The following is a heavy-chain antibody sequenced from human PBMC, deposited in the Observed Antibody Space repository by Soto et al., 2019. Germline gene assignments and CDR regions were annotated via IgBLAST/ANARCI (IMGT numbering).Heavy chain of an antibody. CDR3: AKSLGDHWDEYYFHY. Sequence: EVQLLESGGDLVQPEGSLRLSCAVTGFIFSDYSMSWVRQAPGKGLEWVSGISGVGGSTYYADSVKGRFTISRDNSKNTLYLQMNSVRAEDTALYYCAKSLGDHWDEYYFHYWGQGTLVTVSS. V-gene: IGHV3-23*01. J-gene: IGHJ4*02. CDR2: ISGVGGST. D-gene: IGHD1-1*01. CDR1: GFIFSDYS.